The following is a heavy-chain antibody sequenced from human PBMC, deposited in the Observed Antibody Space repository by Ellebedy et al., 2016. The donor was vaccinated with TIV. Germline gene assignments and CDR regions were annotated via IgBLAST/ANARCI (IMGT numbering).Heavy chain of an antibody. CDR3: ARVEVGRSGPSYGMDV. CDR1: GFTFSNNS. Sequence: GESLKISCAASGFTFSNNSMNWVRQAPGKGLEWVSYISSTGTTIYYADSVKGRFTISRDNAKNTLYLQMNSLRAEDTAVYYCARVEVGRSGPSYGMDVWGQGTTVTVSS. D-gene: IGHD6-19*01. CDR2: ISSTGTTI. V-gene: IGHV3-48*04. J-gene: IGHJ6*02.